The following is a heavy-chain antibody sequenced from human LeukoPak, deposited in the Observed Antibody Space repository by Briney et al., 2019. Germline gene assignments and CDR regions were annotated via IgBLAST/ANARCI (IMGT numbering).Heavy chain of an antibody. V-gene: IGHV1-2*02. CDR3: ARDSYSGSYYY. CDR2: INPNGGGT. Sequence: ASVKVSCKASGYTFTGYYMHWVRQAPGQGLEWVAWINPNGGGTNYAPQFHGRVTTSSDTSISTAYMELSSLRSDDTAVYYCARDSYSGSYYYWGQGTLVTVSS. J-gene: IGHJ4*02. CDR1: GYTFTGYY. D-gene: IGHD1-26*01.